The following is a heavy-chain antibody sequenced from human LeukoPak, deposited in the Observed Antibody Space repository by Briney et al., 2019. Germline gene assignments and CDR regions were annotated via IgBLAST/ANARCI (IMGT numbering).Heavy chain of an antibody. CDR3: ARDENYYGSGSYSY. CDR1: GYTFTSYG. CDR2: ISAYNGNT. D-gene: IGHD3-10*01. V-gene: IGHV1-18*01. Sequence: SVKVSCKASGYTFTSYGISWVRQAPGQGLEWMGWISAYNGNTNHAQKLRGRVTMTTDTSTSTDYMELRSLRSDDTAVYYCARDENYYGSGSYSYWGQGTLVTVPS. J-gene: IGHJ4*02.